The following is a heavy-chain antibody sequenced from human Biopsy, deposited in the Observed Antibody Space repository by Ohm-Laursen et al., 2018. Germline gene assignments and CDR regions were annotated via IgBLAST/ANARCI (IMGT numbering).Heavy chain of an antibody. Sequence: TLSLTCTVSGGPISSDYWSWIRQTPGKGLEWIGDIYYSGCTNYNPSLKSRVTISVDTSKNQFSLRLNSVTAADTAVYYCARATNSTGWPYYYFYGMDVWGQGTTVTVSS. CDR2: IYYSGCT. V-gene: IGHV4-59*01. CDR3: ARATNSTGWPYYYFYGMDV. J-gene: IGHJ6*02. CDR1: GGPISSDY. D-gene: IGHD2/OR15-2a*01.